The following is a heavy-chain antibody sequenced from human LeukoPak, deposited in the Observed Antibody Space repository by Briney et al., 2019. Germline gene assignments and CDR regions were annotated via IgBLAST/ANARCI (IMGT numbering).Heavy chain of an antibody. CDR3: AKGRGSSNWYFFDH. D-gene: IGHD6-13*01. J-gene: IGHJ4*02. Sequence: GGSLRLPCAASGFTFSSYAMTWVRQAPGKGLEWVSTITSGLTTYYADSVKGRVTISRDNSNNTLYLQMNSLRAEDTAVYHCAKGRGSSNWYFFDHWGQGTLVTVSS. V-gene: IGHV3-23*01. CDR2: ITSGLTT. CDR1: GFTFSSYA.